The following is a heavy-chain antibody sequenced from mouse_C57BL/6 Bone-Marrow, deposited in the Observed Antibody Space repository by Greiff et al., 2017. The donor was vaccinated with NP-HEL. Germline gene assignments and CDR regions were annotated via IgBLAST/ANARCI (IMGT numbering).Heavy chain of an antibody. D-gene: IGHD2-3*01. CDR2: ISDGGSYT. CDR3: ARYQWLLPYFDY. J-gene: IGHJ2*01. CDR1: GFTFSSYA. V-gene: IGHV5-4*03. Sequence: EVKLQESGGGLVKPGGSLKLSCAASGFTFSSYAMSWVRQTPEKRLEWVATISDGGSYTYYPDNVKGRFTISRDKAKNILDLQMIHLKSEDTAMYYCARYQWLLPYFDYWGQGTTLTVSS.